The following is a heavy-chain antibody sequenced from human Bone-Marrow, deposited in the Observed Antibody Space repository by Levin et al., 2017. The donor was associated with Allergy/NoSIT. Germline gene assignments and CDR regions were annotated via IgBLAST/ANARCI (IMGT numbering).Heavy chain of an antibody. Sequence: GGSLRLSCAASGFTFSSYEMHWVRQAPGKGLEWVALISSDGSSKYYSDSLKGRFTISRDNSKNTVYLQMNRLRPEATAVYYCARGGAGFASRCVETSIDHWGQGTLVTVSS. CDR1: GFTFSSYE. J-gene: IGHJ4*02. CDR3: ARGGAGFASRCVETSIDH. D-gene: IGHD3-3*01. CDR2: ISSDGSSK. V-gene: IGHV3-30*04.